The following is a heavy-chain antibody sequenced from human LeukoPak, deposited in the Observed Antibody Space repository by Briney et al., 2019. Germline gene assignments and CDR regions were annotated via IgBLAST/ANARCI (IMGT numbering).Heavy chain of an antibody. J-gene: IGHJ6*03. D-gene: IGHD2-2*01. Sequence: GGSLRLSCADSGLPFDAYGMSLVHQTPVKGLELVAGINWNCGSTGYADSVKGQYTNSKHNAKNSLYVPMNSLKAEDTDLYYCARLVVPAGYYMDVWGKGTTVTVSS. CDR2: INWNCGST. V-gene: IGHV3-20*04. CDR1: GLPFDAYG. CDR3: ARLVVPAGYYMDV.